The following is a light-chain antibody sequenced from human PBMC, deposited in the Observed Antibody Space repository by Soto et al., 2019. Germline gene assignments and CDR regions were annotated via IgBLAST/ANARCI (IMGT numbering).Light chain of an antibody. CDR1: RSNVGGYKS. CDR2: DVS. J-gene: IGLJ2*01. V-gene: IGLV2-14*01. Sequence: QSALTQPASVSGSPGQSITISCAGTRSNVGGYKSVSWYQQHPGKAPKLMIYDVSERPSGVSNRFSGSKSGNTASLTISGLQAEDEADYYCSSYTSSTNTPVIFGGGTKLTVL. CDR3: SSYTSSTNTPVI.